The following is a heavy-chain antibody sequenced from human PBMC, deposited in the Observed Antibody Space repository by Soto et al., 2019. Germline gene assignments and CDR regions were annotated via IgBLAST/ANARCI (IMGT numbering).Heavy chain of an antibody. Sequence: ASVKVSCKXSGYTLTELSMHWVRQAPGKGLEWMGGFDPEDGETIYAQKFQGRVTMTEDTSTDTAYMELSSLRSEDTAVYYCASHPYYDSSVPDYWGQGTLVTVSS. CDR1: GYTLTELS. J-gene: IGHJ4*02. D-gene: IGHD3-22*01. V-gene: IGHV1-24*01. CDR2: FDPEDGET. CDR3: ASHPYYDSSVPDY.